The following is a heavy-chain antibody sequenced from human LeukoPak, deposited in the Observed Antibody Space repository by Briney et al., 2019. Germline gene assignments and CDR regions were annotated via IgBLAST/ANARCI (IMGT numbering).Heavy chain of an antibody. V-gene: IGHV3-15*01. D-gene: IGHD3-3*01. J-gene: IGHJ5*02. CDR3: MPLEWVDNWLGP. Sequence: GGSLRLSWVAAGLPFNDAWMSWVRQAAGKGLEWVGRIKRKIAGETTDYSAPVKGRFTISTEDSKNTLCLQMDNLKIEDPAVYYCMPLEWVDNWLGPWGQGTLVTVSS. CDR2: IKRKIAGETT. CDR1: GLPFNDAW.